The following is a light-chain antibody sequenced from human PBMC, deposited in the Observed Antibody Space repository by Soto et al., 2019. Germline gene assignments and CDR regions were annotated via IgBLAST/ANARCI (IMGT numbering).Light chain of an antibody. CDR2: GNN. Sequence: QSVLTQPPSVSGAPGQRVTISCTGSSPNIGAGYDVHWYQQLPGTAPKLLIYGNNNRPSGVPDRFSGSKSGTSASLAITGLQAEDEADYYCQSYDSSLSGSVFGGGTQLTVL. CDR3: QSYDSSLSGSV. V-gene: IGLV1-40*01. CDR1: SPNIGAGYD. J-gene: IGLJ7*01.